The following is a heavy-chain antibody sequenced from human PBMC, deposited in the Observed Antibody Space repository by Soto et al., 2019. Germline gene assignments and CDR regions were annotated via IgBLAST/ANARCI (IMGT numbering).Heavy chain of an antibody. Sequence: PGGSLRLSCAASGFTFSSYAMHWVRQAPGKGLEWVANIKQDGTEKHYVDSVKDRFTISRDNAKSSLHLQLNSLRADDTAVYYCAGGTGWFIVDWGQGTLVTVSS. D-gene: IGHD6-19*01. CDR1: GFTFSSYA. J-gene: IGHJ4*02. V-gene: IGHV3-7*02. CDR3: AGGTGWFIVD. CDR2: IKQDGTEK.